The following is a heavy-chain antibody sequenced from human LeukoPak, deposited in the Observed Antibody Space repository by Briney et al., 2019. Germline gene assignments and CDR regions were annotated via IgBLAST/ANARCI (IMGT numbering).Heavy chain of an antibody. Sequence: GGSLRLSCAASEFTFSSYAMSWVRQAPGKGLEWVSAISGSGGSTYYADSVKGRFTISRDNSKNTLYLQMNSLRAEDTAVYYCAKDPDDYGDYGDYWGQGTLVTASS. CDR3: AKDPDDYGDYGDY. D-gene: IGHD4-17*01. J-gene: IGHJ4*02. CDR2: ISGSGGST. V-gene: IGHV3-23*01. CDR1: EFTFSSYA.